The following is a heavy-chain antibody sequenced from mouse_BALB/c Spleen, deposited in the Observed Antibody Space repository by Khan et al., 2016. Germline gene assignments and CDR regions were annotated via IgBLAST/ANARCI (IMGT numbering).Heavy chain of an antibody. D-gene: IGHD2-12*01. CDR3: ARRDPPTTVFAY. Sequence: EVELVESGGDLVKPGGSLKLSCAASGFTFSTYGMSWVRQTPDKRLEWVATITSGGSYTYYPDSVKGRFTTSRDNEKNTLYLQMQSLKSKDTAMYYCARRDPPTTVFAYWGQGTLVTVS. J-gene: IGHJ3*01. CDR2: ITSGGSYT. V-gene: IGHV5-6*01. CDR1: GFTFSTYG.